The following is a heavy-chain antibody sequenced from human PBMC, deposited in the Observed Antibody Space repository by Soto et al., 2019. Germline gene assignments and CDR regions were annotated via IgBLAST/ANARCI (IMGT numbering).Heavy chain of an antibody. D-gene: IGHD2-15*01. CDR2: MNPNSGNT. J-gene: IGHJ5*02. CDR1: GYTFTSYD. Sequence: ASVKVSCKASGYTFTSYDINWVRQATGQGLEWMGWMNPNSGNTGYAQKFQGRITMTRNTSISTAYMELGSLRSEDTAVYYCASFPKSCSGGSCYSDWFDPWGQGTLVTVSS. CDR3: ASFPKSCSGGSCYSDWFDP. V-gene: IGHV1-8*01.